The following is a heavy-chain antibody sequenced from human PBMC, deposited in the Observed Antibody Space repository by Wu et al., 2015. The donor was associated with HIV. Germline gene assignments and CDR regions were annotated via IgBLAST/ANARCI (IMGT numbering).Heavy chain of an antibody. J-gene: IGHJ6*02. D-gene: IGHD4-17*01. Sequence: QLVQSGAEVTKPGASVSVSCQTSGYTFTDHYIHWVRQAPGQGLEWMGWISAYNGNTNYAQKLQGRVTMTTDTSTSTAYMELRSLRSDDTAVYYCARDSTGSTVTTFYYYYGMDVWGQGTTVTVSS. CDR1: GYTFTDHY. CDR2: ISAYNGNT. CDR3: ARDSTGSTVTTFYYYYGMDV. V-gene: IGHV1-18*04.